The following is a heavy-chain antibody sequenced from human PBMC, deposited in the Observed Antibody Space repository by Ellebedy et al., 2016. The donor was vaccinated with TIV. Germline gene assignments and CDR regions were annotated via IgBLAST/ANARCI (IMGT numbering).Heavy chain of an antibody. CDR2: IKHDGREK. CDR3: ARDDDDILTGRNARDV. D-gene: IGHD3-9*01. J-gene: IGHJ6*02. Sequence: PGGSLRLSCAASGFTFSSYWMSWVRQAPGKGLEWVANIKHDGREKYYVDSVKGRVTISRDNAKNSLYLQMNSLRAEDTAVYYCARDDDDILTGRNARDVWGQGTTVTVSS. CDR1: GFTFSSYW. V-gene: IGHV3-7*01.